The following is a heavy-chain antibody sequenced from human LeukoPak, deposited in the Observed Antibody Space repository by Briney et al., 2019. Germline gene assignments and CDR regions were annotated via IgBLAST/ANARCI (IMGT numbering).Heavy chain of an antibody. CDR3: ARALGDYGDCGGDWFDP. Sequence: SETLSLTCTVSGGSISSYYWSWIRQPPGKGPEWIGYIYYSGSTNYNPSLKSRVTISVDTSKNQFSLKLSSVTAADTAVYYCARALGDYGDCGGDWFDPWGQGTLVTVSS. J-gene: IGHJ5*02. V-gene: IGHV4-59*01. CDR1: GGSISSYY. D-gene: IGHD4-17*01. CDR2: IYYSGST.